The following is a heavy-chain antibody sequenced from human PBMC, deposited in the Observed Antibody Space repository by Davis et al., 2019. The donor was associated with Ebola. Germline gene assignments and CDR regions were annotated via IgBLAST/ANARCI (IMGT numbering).Heavy chain of an antibody. V-gene: IGHV1-18*01. Sequence: ASVKVSCKASGYTFTSYGISWVRQAPGQGLEWMGWISAYNGNTNYAQKFQGRVTMTRDTSISTAYMELSRLRSDDTAVYYCARVEEYQLLYVFSLGFDPWGQGTLVTVSS. J-gene: IGHJ5*02. CDR1: GYTFTSYG. D-gene: IGHD2-2*02. CDR2: ISAYNGNT. CDR3: ARVEEYQLLYVFSLGFDP.